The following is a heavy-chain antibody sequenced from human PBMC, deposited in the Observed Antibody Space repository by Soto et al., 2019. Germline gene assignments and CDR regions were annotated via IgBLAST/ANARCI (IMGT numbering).Heavy chain of an antibody. CDR3: AKVGDVYNSFFDY. Sequence: GGSLRLSCAASGFTFSSYGIHWVRQAPGKGLEWVAVSSSDGSKKFYADSVKGRFTISRDDSKNTLFLQMSSLMPEDTAVYYCAKVGDVYNSFFDYWGQGTQVTVSS. J-gene: IGHJ4*02. V-gene: IGHV3-30*18. D-gene: IGHD1-20*01. CDR2: SSSDGSKK. CDR1: GFTFSSYG.